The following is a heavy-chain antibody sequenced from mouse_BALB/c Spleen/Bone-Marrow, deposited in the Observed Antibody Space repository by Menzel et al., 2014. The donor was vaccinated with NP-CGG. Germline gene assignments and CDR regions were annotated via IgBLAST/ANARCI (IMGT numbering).Heavy chain of an antibody. CDR1: GYAFTIYL. D-gene: IGHD4-1*01. Sequence: QVQLQQSGAELVRPGTSVKVSCKASGYAFTIYLIEWIKQRPGQGLEWIGVINPGSGGSNYNEKFKGKATLTADKSSSTAYMQRSSLTSDDSAVYFCARLGRDYFDYWGQGPTLTVSS. J-gene: IGHJ2*01. CDR3: ARLGRDYFDY. CDR2: INPGSGGS. V-gene: IGHV1-54*01.